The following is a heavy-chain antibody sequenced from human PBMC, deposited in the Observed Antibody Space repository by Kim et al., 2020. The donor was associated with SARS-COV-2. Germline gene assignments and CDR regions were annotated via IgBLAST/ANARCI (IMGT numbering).Heavy chain of an antibody. CDR2: ISSSSSTI. V-gene: IGHV3-48*04. CDR3: ARGIPSLGGYYSDDAFDI. CDR1: GFTFSSYS. J-gene: IGHJ3*02. Sequence: GGSLRLSCAASGFTFSSYSMNWVRQAPGKGLEWVSYISSSSSTIYYADSVKGRFTISRDNAKNSLYLQMNSLRAEDTAVYYCARGIPSLGGYYSDDAFDIWGQGTMVTVSS. D-gene: IGHD3-22*01.